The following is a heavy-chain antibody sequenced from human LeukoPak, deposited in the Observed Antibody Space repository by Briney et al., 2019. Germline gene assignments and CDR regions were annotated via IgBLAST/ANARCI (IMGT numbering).Heavy chain of an antibody. Sequence: SETLSLTCAVYGGSFSGYYWSWIRQPPGKGLEWIGEINHSGSTNYNPSLKSRVTISVDTSKNQFSLKLSSVTAADTAVYYCARALGRYCSSTSCYPGWFDPWGQGTLVTVSS. D-gene: IGHD2-2*01. CDR3: ARALGRYCSSTSCYPGWFDP. V-gene: IGHV4-34*01. CDR2: INHSGST. J-gene: IGHJ5*02. CDR1: GGSFSGYY.